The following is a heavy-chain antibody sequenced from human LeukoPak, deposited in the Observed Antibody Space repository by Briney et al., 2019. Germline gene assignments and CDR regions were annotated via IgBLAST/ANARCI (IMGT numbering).Heavy chain of an antibody. J-gene: IGHJ4*02. V-gene: IGHV1-69*02. Sequence: SVTVSCKASEGTFSSYTISGVRQAPGQGLEWKGRIIPILGIANYAQKFQGRVTITADKSTSTAYMELSSLRSEDTAVYYCKLEVERTTGELDYWGQGTLVTVSS. CDR3: KLEVERTTGELDY. CDR2: IIPILGIA. D-gene: IGHD1-1*01. CDR1: EGTFSSYT.